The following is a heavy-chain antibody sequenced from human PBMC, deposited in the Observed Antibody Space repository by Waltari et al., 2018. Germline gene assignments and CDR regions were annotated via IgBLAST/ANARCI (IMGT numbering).Heavy chain of an antibody. CDR2: VHMWGTS. J-gene: IGHJ4*02. Sequence: QVQLQESGPGLVKPSETLSLICTVSGGSIITYYWSWFRQPAGKGLEWIGRVHMWGTSDYNPSLKSRVTMSVDTSKNQVFLKLTSVTAADTAVYYCARDWRRSLEFFDWLLFALDFWGQGTLVAVSS. V-gene: IGHV4-4*07. CDR1: GGSIITYY. D-gene: IGHD3-3*02. CDR3: ARDWRRSLEFFDWLLFALDF.